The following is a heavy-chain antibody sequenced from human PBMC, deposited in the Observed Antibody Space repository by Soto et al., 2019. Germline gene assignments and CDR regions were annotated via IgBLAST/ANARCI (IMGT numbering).Heavy chain of an antibody. CDR3: ARISAIHYYFDY. V-gene: IGHV4-30-4*01. J-gene: IGHJ4*02. Sequence: PSETLSLTCTFSGGSISSGDYYWSWIRQPPGKGLEWIGYIYYSGSTYYNPSLKSRVTISVDTSKNQFSLKLSSVTAADTAVYYCARISAIHYYFDYWGQGTLVTVSS. CDR2: IYYSGST. D-gene: IGHD2-2*01. CDR1: GGSISSGDYY.